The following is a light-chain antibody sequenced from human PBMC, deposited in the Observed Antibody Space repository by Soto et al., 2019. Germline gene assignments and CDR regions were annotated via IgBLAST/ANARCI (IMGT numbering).Light chain of an antibody. CDR1: QSVSSSY. Sequence: EIVLTQGRGTLSLSPGERATLSCRASQSVSSSYLAWYQQKPGQAPRLLIYGASSRATGIPDRFSGSGSGTDFTLTISRLEPEDFAVYYCQQYGSSPSFGGGTKVDIK. CDR2: GAS. V-gene: IGKV3-20*01. CDR3: QQYGSSPS. J-gene: IGKJ4*01.